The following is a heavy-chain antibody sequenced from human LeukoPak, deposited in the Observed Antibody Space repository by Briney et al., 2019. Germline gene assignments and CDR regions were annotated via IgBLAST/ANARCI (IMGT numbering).Heavy chain of an antibody. J-gene: IGHJ4*02. D-gene: IGHD2-2*02. CDR1: GYTFTSYG. CDR3: ARALCSSSTSCYKVHFDY. Sequence: ASVKVSCKASGYTFTSYGISWVRQAPGQGLEWMGWISAYNGNTNYAQKLQGRVTMTTDTSTSTAYMELRSLRSDDTAVYYCARALCSSSTSCYKVHFDYWGQGTLVTVSS. CDR2: ISAYNGNT. V-gene: IGHV1-18*01.